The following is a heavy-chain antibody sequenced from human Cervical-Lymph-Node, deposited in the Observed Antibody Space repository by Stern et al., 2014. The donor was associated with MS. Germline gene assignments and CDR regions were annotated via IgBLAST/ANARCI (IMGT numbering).Heavy chain of an antibody. CDR3: ARDLWGPPLTTVIGMDV. Sequence: DQLVESGAEVKKPGASVKVSCKASGYTFTSYYMHWVRQAPGQGLEWMGIINPSGGSTSYAQKFQGRVTMTRDTSTSTVYMELSSLRSEDTAVYYCARDLWGPPLTTVIGMDVWGQGTTVTVSS. CDR2: INPSGGST. D-gene: IGHD4-17*01. CDR1: GYTFTSYY. V-gene: IGHV1-46*01. J-gene: IGHJ6*02.